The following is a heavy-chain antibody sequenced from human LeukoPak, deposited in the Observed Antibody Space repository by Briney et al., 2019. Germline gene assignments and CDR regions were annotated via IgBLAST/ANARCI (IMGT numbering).Heavy chain of an antibody. CDR1: GFTFSAYS. Sequence: GGSLRLSCAASGFTFSAYSMNWVRQAPGKGLEWVSSISSSSSYIYYADSVKGRFTISRDNAKNSLYLQMNSLRAEDTAVYYCARDGGYNYGMDVWGQGTTVTVSS. V-gene: IGHV3-21*01. CDR3: ARDGGYNYGMDV. CDR2: ISSSSSYI. D-gene: IGHD2-2*02. J-gene: IGHJ6*02.